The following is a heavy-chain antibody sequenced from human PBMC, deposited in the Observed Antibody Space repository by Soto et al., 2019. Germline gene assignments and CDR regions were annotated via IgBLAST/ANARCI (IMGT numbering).Heavy chain of an antibody. D-gene: IGHD3-10*01. Sequence: GESLKISCKGSGYSFTSYWISWVRQMPGKGLEWMGRIDPSDSCTNYSPSFQGHVTISADKSISTAYLQWSSLKASDTAMYYCAGRKILPRKPDYYYYGLDVWGQGTTVTISS. CDR3: AGRKILPRKPDYYYYGLDV. CDR1: GYSFTSYW. CDR2: IDPSDSCT. J-gene: IGHJ6*02. V-gene: IGHV5-10-1*01.